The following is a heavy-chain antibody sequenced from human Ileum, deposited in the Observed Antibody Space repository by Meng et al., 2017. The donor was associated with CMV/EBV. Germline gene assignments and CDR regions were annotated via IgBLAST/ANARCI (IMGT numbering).Heavy chain of an antibody. CDR2: SSGSGGST. Sequence: GESLKISCAASGFTFSSYAMSWVRQAPGKGLEWVSASSGSGGSTYCADSVKGRFTISRDNSKNTLYLQMNSLRAEDTAVYYCAKDSNCYDFGSGYYCGQAQYYFDYWGQGTLVTVSS. CDR1: GFTFSSYA. CDR3: AKDSNCYDFGSGYYCGQAQYYFDY. V-gene: IGHV3-23*01. D-gene: IGHD3-3*01. J-gene: IGHJ4*02.